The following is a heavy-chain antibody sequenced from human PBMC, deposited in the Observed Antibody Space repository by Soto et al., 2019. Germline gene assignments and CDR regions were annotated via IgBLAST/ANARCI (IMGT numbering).Heavy chain of an antibody. CDR3: ARSNYYDFWSGYSDY. J-gene: IGHJ4*02. V-gene: IGHV1-69*02. CDR2: IIPILGIA. CDR1: GGTFSSYT. D-gene: IGHD3-3*01. Sequence: SVKVSCKASGGTFSSYTISWVRQAPGQGLEWMGRIIPILGIANYAQKFQGRVTITADKSTSTAYMELSSLRSEDTAVYYCARSNYYDFWSGYSDYWGQGTLVTVSS.